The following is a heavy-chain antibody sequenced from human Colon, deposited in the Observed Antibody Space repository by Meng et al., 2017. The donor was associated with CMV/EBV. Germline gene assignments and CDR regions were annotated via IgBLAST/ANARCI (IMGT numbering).Heavy chain of an antibody. J-gene: IGHJ6*02. CDR3: ARGSSLYYYYYYGMDV. CDR2: MNPNSGNT. V-gene: IGHV1-8*01. D-gene: IGHD2-2*01. Sequence: ASVKVSCKASGYTFTSYDSNWVRQATGQGLEGMGWMNPNSGNTGYAQKFQGRVTMTRNTSISTAYMELSSLRSEDTAVYYCARGSSLYYYYYYGMDVWGQGTTVTVSS. CDR1: GYTFTSYD.